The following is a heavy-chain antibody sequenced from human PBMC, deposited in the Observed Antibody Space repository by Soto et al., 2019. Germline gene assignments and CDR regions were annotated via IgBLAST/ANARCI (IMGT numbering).Heavy chain of an antibody. Sequence: PGGSLRLSCAASGFTFRSFTMNWVRQAPGKGLEWVSTISSNSAYIYYTDALRGRFTISRDNAKNSLHLQMNSLRAEDTAVYYCTRDASRDSSARGWFDPWGPGTLVTVSS. V-gene: IGHV3-21*01. D-gene: IGHD6-13*01. CDR3: TRDASRDSSARGWFDP. CDR1: GFTFRSFT. J-gene: IGHJ5*02. CDR2: ISSNSAYI.